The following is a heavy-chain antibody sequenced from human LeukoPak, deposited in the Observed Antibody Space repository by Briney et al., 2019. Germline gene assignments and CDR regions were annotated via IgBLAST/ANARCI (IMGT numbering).Heavy chain of an antibody. CDR1: GFTVSSDS. J-gene: IGHJ4*02. Sequence: PGGSLRHSCVASGFTVSSDSMNRGPHAPGKGLEWVSSISSIISYIYYADAVKGRFTITRHNAKNSLYLQMNTLRAGDTPVYYCARDNGDCSSTSCHSWGQGTLVTVSS. CDR2: ISSIISYI. D-gene: IGHD2-2*01. CDR3: ARDNGDCSSTSCHS. V-gene: IGHV3-21*04.